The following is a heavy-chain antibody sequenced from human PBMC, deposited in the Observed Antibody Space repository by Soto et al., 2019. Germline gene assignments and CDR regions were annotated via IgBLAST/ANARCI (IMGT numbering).Heavy chain of an antibody. CDR1: GYSFTSYW. V-gene: IGHV5-51*01. Sequence: PRESLKISCKGSGYSFTSYWIGWVRQMPGKGLKWMGIIYPGDSDTRYSPSFQGQVTISADKSISTAYLQWSSLKASDTAMYYCARHLGCSGGSCPPHYYGMDVWGQGTTVTVSS. J-gene: IGHJ6*02. CDR3: ARHLGCSGGSCPPHYYGMDV. CDR2: IYPGDSDT. D-gene: IGHD2-15*01.